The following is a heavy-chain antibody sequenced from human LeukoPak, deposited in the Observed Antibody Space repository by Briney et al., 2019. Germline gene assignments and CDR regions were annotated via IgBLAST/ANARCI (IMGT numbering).Heavy chain of an antibody. CDR1: GYTFTGYY. J-gene: IGHJ3*02. CDR2: INPNSGGT. Sequence: ASVKVSCKASGYTFTGYYMHWVRQAPGQRLEWMGWINPNSGGTNYAQKFQGRVTMTRDTSISTAYMELSRLRSDDTAVYYCAREILLWFFHAFDIWGQGTMVTVSS. CDR3: AREILLWFFHAFDI. D-gene: IGHD5-18*01. V-gene: IGHV1-2*02.